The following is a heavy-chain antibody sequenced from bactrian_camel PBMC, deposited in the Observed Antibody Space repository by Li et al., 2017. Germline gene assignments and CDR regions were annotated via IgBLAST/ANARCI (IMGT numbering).Heavy chain of an antibody. Sequence: VQLVESGGGSVQAGGSMRLSCAASGYTYSTNDMGWFRQPPGKGREDVAHISLSSGATYYAEPVKGRFTISEDDAKYILYLEMSALQPEDSGVYYCGADPLFLSITERDPGATYWGQGTQVTVS. D-gene: IGHD3*01. CDR2: ISLSSGAT. J-gene: IGHJ4*01. CDR1: GYTYSTND. CDR3: GADPLFLSITERDPGATY. V-gene: IGHV3-3*01.